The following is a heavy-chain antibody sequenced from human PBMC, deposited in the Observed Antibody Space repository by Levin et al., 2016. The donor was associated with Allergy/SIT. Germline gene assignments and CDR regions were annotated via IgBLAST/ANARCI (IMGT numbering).Heavy chain of an antibody. CDR1: GVTFSNYA. CDR3: ARETGTTLDS. D-gene: IGHD1-7*01. CDR2: MWHDGSNQ. V-gene: IGHV3-33*01. J-gene: IGHJ5*01. Sequence: GGSLRLSCAASGVTFSNYAMHWVRQAPGKGLEWVAVMWHDGSNQYYSDSVKGRFAISRDNSKNTLFLQIYSLRVEDTAMYYCARETGTTLDSWGQGALVTVSS.